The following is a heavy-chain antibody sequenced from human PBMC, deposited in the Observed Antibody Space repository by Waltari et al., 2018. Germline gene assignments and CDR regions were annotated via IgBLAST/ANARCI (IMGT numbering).Heavy chain of an antibody. CDR1: GGSISSSSYY. CDR3: ARHLIAARSRYLDY. J-gene: IGHJ4*02. V-gene: IGHV4-39*07. D-gene: IGHD6-6*01. CDR2: IYYMGST. Sequence: QLQLQESGPGLVKPSETLSLTCTVSGGSISSSSYYWGWIRQPPGKGLEWIGSIYYMGSTYYNPSLKSRVTISVDTSKNQCSLKLSSVTAADTAVYYCARHLIAARSRYLDYWGQGTLVTVSS.